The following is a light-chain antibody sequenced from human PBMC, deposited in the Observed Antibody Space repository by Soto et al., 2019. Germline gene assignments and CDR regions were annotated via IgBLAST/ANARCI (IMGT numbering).Light chain of an antibody. CDR3: CSYAGNSIWM. CDR2: EVT. Sequence: QSALTQPASVSGSPGQSITISCAGTISDVGSYNLVSWYQQYPGKAPKLMIYEVTKRPSGVSNRFSGSKSAAYTAFLTVSGLQAEDEADYYCCSYAGNSIWMFGGGTKVTVL. V-gene: IGLV2-23*02. J-gene: IGLJ3*02. CDR1: ISDVGSYNL.